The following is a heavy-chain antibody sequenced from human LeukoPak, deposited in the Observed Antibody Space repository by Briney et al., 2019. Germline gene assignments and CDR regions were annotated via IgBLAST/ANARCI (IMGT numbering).Heavy chain of an antibody. D-gene: IGHD3-16*02. CDR3: ARVGSVARYDYLDY. CDR2: SRNKAKSYTT. J-gene: IGHJ4*02. V-gene: IGHV3-72*01. CDR1: GFTFSDHF. Sequence: PGGSLRLSCAASGFTFSDHFLDWVRQAPGKGLEWVGRSRNKAKSYTTEYAASVKGRFTISRDDSKNSLYLQMNSLKTEETAVYYCARVGSVARYDYLDYWGQGTLVTVSS.